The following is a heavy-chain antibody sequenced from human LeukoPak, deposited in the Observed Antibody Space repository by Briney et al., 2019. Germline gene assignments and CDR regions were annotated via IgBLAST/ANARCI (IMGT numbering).Heavy chain of an antibody. CDR3: ARNPRDGYNWDYYYGMDV. D-gene: IGHD5-24*01. CDR2: INPSGGST. J-gene: IGHJ6*02. Sequence: GASVKVSCKASGYTFTSYYMHWVRQAPGQGLEWMGIINPSGGSTSYAQKFQGRVTMTRDTSTSTVYVELSGLRSEDTAVYYCARNPRDGYNWDYYYGMDVWGQGTLVTVSS. CDR1: GYTFTSYY. V-gene: IGHV1-46*01.